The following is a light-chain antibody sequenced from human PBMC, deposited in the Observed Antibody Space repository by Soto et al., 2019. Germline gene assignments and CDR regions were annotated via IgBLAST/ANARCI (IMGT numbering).Light chain of an antibody. CDR2: EVS. V-gene: IGKV2D-29*02. Sequence: DVVMTHTPLSLSVAPGQPASISCKSSQSLLHITGETFLFWYLQKPGQSPQLLIYEVSTRVSGVPDIFSGSGSGTDFTLEISRVETDAVGIYYCMQSTPLPHTFGQGTRLGIE. J-gene: IGKJ5*01. CDR3: MQSTPLPHT. CDR1: QSLLHITGETF.